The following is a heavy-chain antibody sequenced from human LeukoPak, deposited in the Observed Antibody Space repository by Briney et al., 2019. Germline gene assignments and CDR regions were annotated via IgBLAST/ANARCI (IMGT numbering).Heavy chain of an antibody. CDR2: IYYSGST. CDR3: ASFYQAYYFDY. V-gene: IGHV4-30-4*01. CDR1: GGSISSGDFY. Sequence: SQTLSLIGTVSGGSISSGDFYWSWIRQPPGKGLEWIGYIYYSGSTYYNPSLKSRVTISVDTSKNQFSLRLSSVTAAGTAVYYCASFYQAYYFDYWGQGTLVTVSS. D-gene: IGHD2-21*01. J-gene: IGHJ4*02.